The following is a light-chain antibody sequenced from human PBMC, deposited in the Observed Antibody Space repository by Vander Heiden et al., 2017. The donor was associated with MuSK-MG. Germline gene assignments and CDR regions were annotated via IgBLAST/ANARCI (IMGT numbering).Light chain of an antibody. CDR2: AAS. CDR1: QSISTY. V-gene: IGKV1-39*01. J-gene: IGKJ3*01. Sequence: DIQMTQSPSSLSASVGDRVTITCRAGQSISTYLNWYQQKPGKAPKLLIYAASSLQSGVPSRFSGSGSGTDFTLTISSLQPEDFATYYCQQSYSTPFTFGPGTKVEIK. CDR3: QQSYSTPFT.